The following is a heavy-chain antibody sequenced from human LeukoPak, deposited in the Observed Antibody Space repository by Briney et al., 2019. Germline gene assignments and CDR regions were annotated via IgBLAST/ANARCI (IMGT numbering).Heavy chain of an antibody. Sequence: GGSLRLSCAASGFTFSTYAMSWVRQAPGKGLEWVSAISGSGGSTYCADSVKGRFTISRDNSKNTLYLQMNSLRAEDTAVYYCAKDWGFSWTGRTWFDYWGQGTLVTVSS. CDR2: ISGSGGST. CDR3: AKDWGFSWTGRTWFDY. V-gene: IGHV3-23*01. CDR1: GFTFSTYA. D-gene: IGHD3/OR15-3a*01. J-gene: IGHJ4*02.